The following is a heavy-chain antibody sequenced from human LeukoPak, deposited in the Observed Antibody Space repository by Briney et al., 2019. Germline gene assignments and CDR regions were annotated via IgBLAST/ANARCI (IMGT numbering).Heavy chain of an antibody. V-gene: IGHV3-74*01. CDR1: GFTFNNYW. J-gene: IGHJ4*02. D-gene: IGHD6-19*01. CDR3: AKDTHSSAWYYFDY. CDR2: IKSDGSTT. Sequence: GGSLRLSCVASGFTFNNYWMHWVRQVPGKGLVWVSRIKSDGSTTGYADSVKGRFTISRDNAKNSLYLQMNSLRAEDTALYYCAKDTHSSAWYYFDYWGQGILVTVSS.